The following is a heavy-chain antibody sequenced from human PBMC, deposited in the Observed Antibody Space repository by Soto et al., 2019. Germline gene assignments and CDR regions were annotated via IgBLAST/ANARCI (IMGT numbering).Heavy chain of an antibody. CDR1: GFTFSSYS. CDR2: TSSSSSYI. V-gene: IGHV3-21*01. J-gene: IGHJ4*02. Sequence: GGSLRLSCAASGFTFSSYSMNWVRQAPGKGLEWVSSTSSSSSYIYYADSVKGRFTISRDNAKNSLYLQMNSLRAEDTAVYYCARLWKGPRVSLNDYWGQGTLVTVSS. CDR3: ARLWKGPRVSLNDY. D-gene: IGHD3-10*01.